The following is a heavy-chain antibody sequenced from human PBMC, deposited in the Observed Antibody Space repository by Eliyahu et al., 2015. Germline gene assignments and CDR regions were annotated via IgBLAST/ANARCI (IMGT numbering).Heavy chain of an antibody. CDR2: LQNSGKS. V-gene: IGHV4-34*01. CDR1: GGSFSGYY. D-gene: IGHD2-15*01. CDR3: ARASKSDIPSATYSLDF. J-gene: IGHJ4*02. Sequence: QVHLQQWGAGLLKPSETLSLTCAVYGGSFSGYYWSWIRQPPGKGLGVVWGLQNSGKSTTTTSLKSRVATSVDTSKNQFSLRLTSVTATDTAVYYCARASKSDIPSATYSLDFWGQGTVVTVSS.